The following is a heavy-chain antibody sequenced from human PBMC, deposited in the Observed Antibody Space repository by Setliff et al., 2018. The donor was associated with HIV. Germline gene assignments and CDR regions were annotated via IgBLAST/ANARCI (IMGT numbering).Heavy chain of an antibody. V-gene: IGHV4-59*01. Sequence: SETLSLTCTVSRGSIKYYFWSWIRQPPGKGLECIGHISYSGTTNYNPSLESRVSISVDTSKNQFSLKPKSVTAADTAVYYCARDSDGSSYYHFAHWSQGTLVTVSS. CDR3: ARDSDGSSYYHFAH. D-gene: IGHD3-22*01. CDR1: RGSIKYYF. J-gene: IGHJ4*02. CDR2: ISYSGTT.